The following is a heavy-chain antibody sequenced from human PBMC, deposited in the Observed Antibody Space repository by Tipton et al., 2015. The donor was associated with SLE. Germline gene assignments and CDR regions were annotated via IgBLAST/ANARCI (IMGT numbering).Heavy chain of an antibody. CDR1: GGSISSSTYY. J-gene: IGHJ3*02. CDR3: ARLDIVVVVAATSAFDI. V-gene: IGHV4-39*01. Sequence: TLSLTCTVSGGSISSSTYYWAWIRQPPGKGLEWIGSLYLSGSTYYNPSLKSRVTISVDTSKNQFSLKLSSVTAADTAVYYCARLDIVVVVAATSAFDIWGQGTMVTVSS. D-gene: IGHD2-15*01. CDR2: LYLSGST.